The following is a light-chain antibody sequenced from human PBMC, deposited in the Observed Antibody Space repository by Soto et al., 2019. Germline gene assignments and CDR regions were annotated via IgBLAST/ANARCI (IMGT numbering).Light chain of an antibody. CDR3: QNYNSYVQT. J-gene: IGKJ2*01. CDR2: HGS. V-gene: IGKV1-5*01. CDR1: QSITTW. Sequence: DIQMTQSPSSLSASVGDRVTITCRASQSITTWLAWYQQKPGKAPKLLIYHGSTLESGVPSRFSGSGYGTEFSLTISSLQPDDFATYYCQNYNSYVQTFGQGTKLEIK.